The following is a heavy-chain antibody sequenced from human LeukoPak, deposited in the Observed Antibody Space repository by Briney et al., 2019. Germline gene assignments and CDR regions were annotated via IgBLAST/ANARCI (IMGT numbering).Heavy chain of an antibody. CDR3: ARRTTYFGWLPSESPSCFDY. CDR2: NYHSGST. D-gene: IGHD3-9*01. J-gene: IGHJ4*02. Sequence: SETLSLTCTVFGYSISSGYYWGWIRQPPGKGLEWLGSNYHSGSTYYNPSLKSRVTISVDTSKNQFSLKVTSVTAADTAVYYCARRTTYFGWLPSESPSCFDYWGQGTLVTVSS. CDR1: GYSISSGYY. V-gene: IGHV4-38-2*02.